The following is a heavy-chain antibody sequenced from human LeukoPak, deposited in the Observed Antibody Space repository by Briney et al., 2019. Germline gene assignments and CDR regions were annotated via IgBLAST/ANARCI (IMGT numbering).Heavy chain of an antibody. V-gene: IGHV4-39*07. J-gene: IGHJ5*02. CDR3: ARLVPKWSTGGFDP. CDR2: IYYSGST. D-gene: IGHD2-2*01. Sequence: PSETLSLTCTASGGSISSSSYYWGWIRQPPGKGLEWIGSIYYSGSTYYNPSLKSRVTISVDTSKNQFSLKLSSVTAADTAVYYCARLVPKWSTGGFDPWGQGTLVTVSS. CDR1: GGSISSSSYY.